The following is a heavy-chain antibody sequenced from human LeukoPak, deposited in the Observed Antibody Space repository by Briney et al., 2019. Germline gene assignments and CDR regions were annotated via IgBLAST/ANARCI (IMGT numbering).Heavy chain of an antibody. V-gene: IGHV3-9*01. J-gene: IGHJ5*02. CDR1: GFTFDDYA. CDR3: AKGANVAVAGTYWFDP. CDR2: ISWNSGSI. Sequence: GGSLRLSCAASGFTFDDYAMHWVRQAPGKGLEWVSGISWNSGSIGYADSVKGRFTISRDNAKNSLYLQMNSLRAEDTALYYCAKGANVAVAGTYWFDPWGQGTLVAVSS. D-gene: IGHD6-19*01.